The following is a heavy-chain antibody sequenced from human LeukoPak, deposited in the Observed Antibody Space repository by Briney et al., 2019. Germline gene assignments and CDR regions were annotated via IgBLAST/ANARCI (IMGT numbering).Heavy chain of an antibody. D-gene: IGHD6-13*01. Sequence: PGGSLRLSCAASGFTFDDYAMHWVRQAPGKGLEWVSLISGDGGSTYYADSVKGRFTISRDNSKNSLYLQMNSLRTEETALYYCAKAVEQQPFDYWGQGTLVTVSS. V-gene: IGHV3-43*02. CDR3: AKAVEQQPFDY. CDR2: ISGDGGST. CDR1: GFTFDDYA. J-gene: IGHJ4*02.